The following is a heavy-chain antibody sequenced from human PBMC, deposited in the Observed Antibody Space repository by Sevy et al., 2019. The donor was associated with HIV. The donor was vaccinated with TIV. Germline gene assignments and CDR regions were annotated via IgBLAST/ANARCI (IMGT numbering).Heavy chain of an antibody. V-gene: IGHV3-15*01. CDR2: IKSKIDGETT. CDR1: GFTFSNAW. CDR3: AIAPGYYDSSPFDY. D-gene: IGHD3-22*01. J-gene: IGHJ4*02. Sequence: PGGSLRLSCAVSGFTFSNAWMNWVRQAPGTGLQWVGLIKSKIDGETTDYAAPVKGRFTISRDDSKNTVYLQMNSLKTEDTAVYYCAIAPGYYDSSPFDYWGPGTLVTVSS.